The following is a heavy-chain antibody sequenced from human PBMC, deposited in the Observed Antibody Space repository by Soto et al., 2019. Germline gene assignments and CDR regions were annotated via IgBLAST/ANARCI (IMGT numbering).Heavy chain of an antibody. D-gene: IGHD1-26*01. CDR3: ARQRPTDGRWEFANYYGMDV. J-gene: IGHJ6*02. Sequence: SQTLSLTCAISGDSVSSNSAAWNWIRQSPSRGLEWLGRAYYRSKWYNDYAVSVKSRITINPDTSKNQFSLKLSSVTAADTAVYYCARQRPTDGRWEFANYYGMDVWGQGTPVTV. CDR1: GDSVSSNSAA. V-gene: IGHV6-1*01. CDR2: AYYRSKWYN.